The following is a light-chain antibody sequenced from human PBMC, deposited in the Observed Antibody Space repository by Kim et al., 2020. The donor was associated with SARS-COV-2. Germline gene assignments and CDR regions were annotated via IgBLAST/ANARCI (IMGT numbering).Light chain of an antibody. V-gene: IGLV2-8*01. CDR3: DSYEGSNTLV. CDR1: SSDVGGYNY. J-gene: IGLJ2*01. CDR2: EVS. Sequence: GQSVTSSCTGTSSDVGGYNYVSWYQQHPGKAPKLMIYEVSKRPSGVPDRFSGSKSGNTASLTVSGLQAEDEADYHCDSYEGSNTLVFGGGTQLTVL.